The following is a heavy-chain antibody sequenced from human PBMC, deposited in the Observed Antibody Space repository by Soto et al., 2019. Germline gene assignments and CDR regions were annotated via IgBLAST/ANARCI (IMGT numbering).Heavy chain of an antibody. D-gene: IGHD1-7*01. CDR3: ARVERGTATTVVDAFDI. Sequence: QVQLQQWGAGLLKPSETLSLTCAVYGGFVSSGSYYWSWIRQPPGKGLVWIGEMSHSGGTNFNPSLMSRVTISEDTSKNKFCLKMSSVTAADTALYYCARVERGTATTVVDAFDIWGPGTMVTVSS. CDR1: GGFVSSGSYY. J-gene: IGHJ3*02. V-gene: IGHV4-34*01. CDR2: MSHSGGT.